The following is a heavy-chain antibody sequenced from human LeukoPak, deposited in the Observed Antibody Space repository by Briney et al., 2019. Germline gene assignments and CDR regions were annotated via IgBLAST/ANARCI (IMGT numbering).Heavy chain of an antibody. CDR3: AKDLRYYYDSSGYSSFQH. CDR1: GFTFGSYA. D-gene: IGHD3-22*01. Sequence: GGSLRLSCAASGFTFGSYAMSWVRQAPGKGLEWVSAISGTGSTYYADSVRGRFTISRDNSKNTLFLQMNSLRAEDTAVYYCAKDLRYYYDSSGYSSFQHWGQGTLVTVSS. V-gene: IGHV3-23*01. CDR2: ISGTGST. J-gene: IGHJ1*01.